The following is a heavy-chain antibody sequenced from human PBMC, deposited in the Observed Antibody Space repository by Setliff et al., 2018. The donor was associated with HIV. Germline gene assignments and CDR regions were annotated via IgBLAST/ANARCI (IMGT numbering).Heavy chain of an antibody. Sequence: SETLSLTCTVSGGSIRSHYWSWIRQPPGKGLEWIGYIYYSGSTNYNPSLKSRVTISVDTSMNQFSMRLSFVPAADTAVYYCARVRERVTIFGVVRDFDSWCQGTLVTVSS. CDR3: ARVRERVTIFGVVRDFDS. CDR1: GGSIRSHY. V-gene: IGHV4-59*11. D-gene: IGHD3-3*01. CDR2: IYYSGST. J-gene: IGHJ4*02.